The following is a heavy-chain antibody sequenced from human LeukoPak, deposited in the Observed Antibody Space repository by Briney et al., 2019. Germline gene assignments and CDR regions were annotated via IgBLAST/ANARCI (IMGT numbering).Heavy chain of an antibody. CDR3: ARLRRNSDRSGYYYYYDY. J-gene: IGHJ4*02. CDR2: ISGVGASYI. CDR1: EFALERYT. V-gene: IGHV3-21*01. Sequence: GGSLRLSCEVSEFALERYTMSWVRQAPGKGLEWVSSISGVGASYIFYADSVKGRFTISRDDARNSLYLQMDSLRGDDTAVYYCARLRRNSDRSGYYYYYDYWGQGTLVTVSS. D-gene: IGHD3-22*01.